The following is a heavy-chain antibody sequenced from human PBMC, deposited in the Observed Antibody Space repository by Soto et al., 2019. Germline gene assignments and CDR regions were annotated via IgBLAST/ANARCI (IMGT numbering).Heavy chain of an antibody. CDR2: IYYSGST. D-gene: IGHD6-13*01. CDR1: GGSVSSGSYY. V-gene: IGHV4-61*01. CDR3: ARVPGMKDLLTPRNWFDP. Sequence: PSETLSLTCTVSGGSVSSGSYYWSWIRQPPGKGLEWIGYIYYSGSTNYNPSLKSRVTISVDTSKNQFSLKLSSVTAADTAVYYCARVPGMKDLLTPRNWFDPWGQGNLVTVSS. J-gene: IGHJ5*02.